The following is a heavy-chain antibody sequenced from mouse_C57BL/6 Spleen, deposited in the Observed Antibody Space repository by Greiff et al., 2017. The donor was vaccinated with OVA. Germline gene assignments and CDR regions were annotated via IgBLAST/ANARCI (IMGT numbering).Heavy chain of an antibody. CDR1: GYAFSSSW. CDR2: IYPGDGDT. J-gene: IGHJ2*01. V-gene: IGHV1-82*01. CDR3: ASYGYADGDGGLFDY. D-gene: IGHD2-2*01. Sequence: QVQLQQSGPELVKPGASVKISCKASGYAFSSSWMNWVKQRPGQGLEWIGRIYPGDGDTNYNGKFKGKATLTADKSSSTAYMQLSSLTSEDSAVYFCASYGYADGDGGLFDYWGQGTTLTVSS.